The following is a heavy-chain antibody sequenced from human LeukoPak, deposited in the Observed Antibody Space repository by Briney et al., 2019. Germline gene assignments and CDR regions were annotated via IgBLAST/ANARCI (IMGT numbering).Heavy chain of an antibody. CDR1: GGSISSYY. CDR2: IHYTGST. Sequence: SETLSLTCTVSGGSISSYYWSWIRQSPGKGLECIGYIHYTGSTNYNPSLKSRVTISVETSKNQFSLKLKSATAADTAVYYCARGGYYGSGNDFRFDPWGQGTLVTVSS. D-gene: IGHD3-10*01. CDR3: ARGGYYGSGNDFRFDP. V-gene: IGHV4-59*01. J-gene: IGHJ5*02.